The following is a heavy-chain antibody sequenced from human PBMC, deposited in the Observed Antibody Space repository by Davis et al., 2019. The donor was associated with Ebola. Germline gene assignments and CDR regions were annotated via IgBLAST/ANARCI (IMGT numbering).Heavy chain of an antibody. V-gene: IGHV1-18*01. J-gene: IGHJ6*02. Sequence: ASVKVSCKASGYTFTSYGISWVRQAPGQGLEWMGLISAYNGNTNYAQKLQGRVTMTTDTSTSTAYMDLRSLRSDDTAVYYCARDNGGSSPHYYYDYYGMDVWGQGTTVTVSS. CDR3: ARDNGGSSPHYYYDYYGMDV. D-gene: IGHD6-6*01. CDR1: GYTFTSYG. CDR2: ISAYNGNT.